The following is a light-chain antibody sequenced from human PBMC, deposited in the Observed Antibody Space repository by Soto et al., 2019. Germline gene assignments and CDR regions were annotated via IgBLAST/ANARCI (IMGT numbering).Light chain of an antibody. J-gene: IGKJ3*01. CDR1: RSIGTY. Sequence: EIVLTQSPATLSLSPGERATLSCRASRSIGTYLAWYQHKPGQPPRLLMYGASNRATGIPARFSGSGSATDFTLTISSLEPEDFAVYYCQQRGNWPFTFGPGTKVDIK. CDR2: GAS. CDR3: QQRGNWPFT. V-gene: IGKV3-11*01.